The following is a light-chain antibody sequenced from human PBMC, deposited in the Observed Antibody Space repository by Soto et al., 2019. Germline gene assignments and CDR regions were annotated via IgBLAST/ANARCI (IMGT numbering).Light chain of an antibody. CDR2: GAS. J-gene: IGKJ2*01. V-gene: IGKV3-20*01. CDR1: QSVSNNY. CDR3: QQVYSFPHT. Sequence: EIVLTQSPGTLSLSPGERATLSCRASQSVSNNYLAWYQQKPGQAPRLLIYGASNRATGIPDRFSGSGSGTDFTLTISSLQPEDFATYYCQQVYSFPHTFGQGTKLEV.